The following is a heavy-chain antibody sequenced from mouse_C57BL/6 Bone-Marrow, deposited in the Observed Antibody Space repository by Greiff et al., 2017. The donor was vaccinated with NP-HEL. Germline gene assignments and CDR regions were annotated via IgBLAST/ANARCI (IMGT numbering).Heavy chain of an antibody. CDR2: IDPENGDT. D-gene: IGHD1-1*01. V-gene: IGHV14-4*01. CDR1: GFNIKDDY. CDR3: TLTTVVAFDY. Sequence: EVQLQQSGAELVRPGASVKLSCTASGFNIKDDYMHWVKQRPEQGLEWIGWIDPENGDTESASKFQGKATITADTSSNTAYLQLSSLTSEDTAVYYCTLTTVVAFDYWGQGTTLTVSS. J-gene: IGHJ2*01.